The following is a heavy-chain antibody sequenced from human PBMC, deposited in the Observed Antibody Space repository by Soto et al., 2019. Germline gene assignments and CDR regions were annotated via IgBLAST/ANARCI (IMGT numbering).Heavy chain of an antibody. D-gene: IGHD1-26*01. CDR1: GDSINSVDHY. CDR2: IYHSGST. J-gene: IGHJ5*02. V-gene: IGHV4-30-4*01. CDR3: ARLRWETENNWFDP. Sequence: SETLSLTCTVSGDSINSVDHYWSWIRQPPGKGLEWMGYIYHSGSTHYNPSLNSRLTISIDTSTNRFSLNLTSVAAADTAVYFCARLRWETENNWFDPWGQGALVTVSS.